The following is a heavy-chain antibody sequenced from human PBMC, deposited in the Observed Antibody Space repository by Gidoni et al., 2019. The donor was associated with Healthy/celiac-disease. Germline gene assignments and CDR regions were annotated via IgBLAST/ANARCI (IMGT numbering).Heavy chain of an antibody. CDR2: IIPILGIA. CDR3: AREGAFIAAAGTWFDP. CDR1: GGTFSSYT. V-gene: IGHV1-69*04. D-gene: IGHD6-13*01. J-gene: IGHJ5*02. Sequence: SCKASGGTFSSYTISWVRQAPGQGLEWMGRIIPILGIANYAQKFQGRVTITADKSTSTAYMELSSLRSEDTAVYYCAREGAFIAAAGTWFDPWGQGTLVTVSS.